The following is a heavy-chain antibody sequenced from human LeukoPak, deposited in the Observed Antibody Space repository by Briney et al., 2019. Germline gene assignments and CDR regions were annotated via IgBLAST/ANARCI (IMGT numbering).Heavy chain of an antibody. V-gene: IGHV3-74*01. CDR2: INSDASRP. Sequence: GGSLRLSCAASRFTFSYYCRHWVRQAPGKRLVWVSRINSDASRPSYADSVKGRFTISRDNAKNILYLQMNSLRVEDTALYYCARETREAGRGDHQPDSCHVWGQGTMVSVSS. CDR3: ARETREAGRGDHQPDSCHV. J-gene: IGHJ3*01. D-gene: IGHD2-21*01. CDR1: RFTFSYYC.